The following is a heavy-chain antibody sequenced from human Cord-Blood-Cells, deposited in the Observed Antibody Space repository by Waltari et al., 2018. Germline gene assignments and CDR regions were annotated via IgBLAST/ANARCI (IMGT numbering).Heavy chain of an antibody. D-gene: IGHD6-6*01. Sequence: EVQLLESGGGLVQPGGPPRLSCAAPGFTFSIHAMRWVRQAPGKGLGWVSAIRGSGGSTYYADSVKGRFTISRDNSKNTLYLQMNSLRAGDTAVYYCAVKFIAASAFDYWGQGTLVTVSS. J-gene: IGHJ4*02. CDR2: IRGSGGST. CDR1: GFTFSIHA. CDR3: AVKFIAASAFDY. V-gene: IGHV3-23*01.